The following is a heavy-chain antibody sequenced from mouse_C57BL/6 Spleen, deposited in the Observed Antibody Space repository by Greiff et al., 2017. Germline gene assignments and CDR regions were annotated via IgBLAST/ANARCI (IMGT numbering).Heavy chain of an antibody. CDR1: GFTFSDYG. CDR2: ISSGSSTI. V-gene: IGHV5-17*01. J-gene: IGHJ4*01. Sequence: EVQLVESGGGLVKPGGSLKLSCAASGFTFSDYGMHWVRQAPEKGLEWVAYISSGSSTIYYADTVKGRFTISRDNAKNTLFLQMTSRRSEDTAMYYCARGAPYAMDYWGQGTSVTVSS. CDR3: ARGAPYAMDY.